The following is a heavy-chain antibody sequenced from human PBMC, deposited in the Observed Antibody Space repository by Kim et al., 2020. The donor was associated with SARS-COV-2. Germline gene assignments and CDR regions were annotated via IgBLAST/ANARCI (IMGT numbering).Heavy chain of an antibody. CDR1: GFTFSSYG. V-gene: IGHV3-33*01. J-gene: IGHJ6*02. CDR2: IWYDGSNK. CDR3: ARDGSGIAAAGTQSSSMDV. Sequence: GGSLRLSCAASGFTFSSYGMHWVRQAPGKGLEWVAVIWYDGSNKYYADSVKGRFTISRDNSKNTLYLQMNNLRAEDTAVYYCARDGSGIAAAGTQSSSMDVGGQGTTVTVSS. D-gene: IGHD6-13*01.